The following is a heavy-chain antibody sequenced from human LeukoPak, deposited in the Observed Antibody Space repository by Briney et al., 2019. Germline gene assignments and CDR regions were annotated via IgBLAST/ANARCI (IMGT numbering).Heavy chain of an antibody. Sequence: GGSPRLSCAASGFTFSSYSMNWVRQAPGKGLEWVSSISSSSSYIYYADSVKGRFTISRDNAKNSLYLQMNSLRAEDTAVYYCARYYDFWSGYYTYYFDYWGQGTLVTVSS. CDR1: GFTFSSYS. CDR2: ISSSSSYI. V-gene: IGHV3-21*01. J-gene: IGHJ4*02. CDR3: ARYYDFWSGYYTYYFDY. D-gene: IGHD3-3*01.